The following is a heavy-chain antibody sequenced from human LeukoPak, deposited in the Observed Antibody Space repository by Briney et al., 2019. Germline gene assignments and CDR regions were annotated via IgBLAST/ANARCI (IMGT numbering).Heavy chain of an antibody. CDR2: IWYDGTNK. CDR1: GFTFSSYG. CDR3: ARVGGYCSSTSCYGYYYYGMDV. V-gene: IGHV3-33*01. Sequence: GGSLRLSCAASGFTFSSYGMHWVRQAPGKGLEWVAVIWYDGTNKYYADSVKGRFTISRDNSKNTLFLQMNSLRAEDTAVHYCARVGGYCSSTSCYGYYYYGMDVWGQGTTVTVSS. J-gene: IGHJ6*02. D-gene: IGHD2-2*01.